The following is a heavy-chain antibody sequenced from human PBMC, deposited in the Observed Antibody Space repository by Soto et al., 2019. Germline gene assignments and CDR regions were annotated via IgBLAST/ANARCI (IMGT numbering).Heavy chain of an antibody. CDR1: GGTFSPYT. CDR2: IIPFLGVT. V-gene: IGHV1-69*08. D-gene: IGHD1-26*01. CDR3: ARDWESTVSTWSFWAF. Sequence: QVQLVQSGAEVKKPGSSVKVSCKASGGTFSPYTVNWVRQAPGQGLEWMGRIIPFLGVTNYAQKFQARVTLTADTSTTTAYMELSGLRFEDTAVYYCARDWESTVSTWSFWAFWGRGTLVTVSS. J-gene: IGHJ4*02.